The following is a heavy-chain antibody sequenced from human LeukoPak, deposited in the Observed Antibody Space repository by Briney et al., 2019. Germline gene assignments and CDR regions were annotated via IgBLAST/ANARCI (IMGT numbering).Heavy chain of an antibody. J-gene: IGHJ4*02. CDR2: LSYDGSNK. CDR1: GFTFSLYA. V-gene: IGHV3-30*14. Sequence: GKSLRLSCAASGFTFSLYAMHWVRQAPGKGLEWVAVLSYDGSNKFYAESVKGRFTISRDNSKNTVYLQMNSLRVEDTAVYYCARPRAALLWFGELSDDWGQGTLVTVSS. CDR3: ARPRAALLWFGELSDD. D-gene: IGHD3-10*01.